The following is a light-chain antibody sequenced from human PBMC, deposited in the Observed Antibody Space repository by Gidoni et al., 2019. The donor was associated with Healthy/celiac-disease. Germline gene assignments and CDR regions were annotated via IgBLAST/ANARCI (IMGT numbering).Light chain of an antibody. CDR2: DAS. J-gene: IGKJ3*01. CDR1: QDISNY. V-gene: IGKV1-33*01. CDR3: QQYDNLPCT. Sequence: DIQMTQSPSSLSASVGDRVTITCQASQDISNYLKWYQQKPGKAPKLLIYDASNLETVVPSRFSGSGSGTDFTFTISSLQPEEIATYYCQQYDNLPCTFGPGTKVDIK.